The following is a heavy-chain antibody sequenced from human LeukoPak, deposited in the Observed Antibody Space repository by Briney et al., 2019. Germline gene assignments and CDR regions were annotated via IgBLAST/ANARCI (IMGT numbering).Heavy chain of an antibody. CDR3: ARANNKLYYYDSPGAAFDI. J-gene: IGHJ3*02. CDR1: GGTVSSYA. Sequence: SVKVSCKASGGTVSSYAISWVRQAPGQGLEWMGGIIPIVGTAKYAQKFQGRVTITADESTSTAYMELRSLRSEDTAVYYCARANNKLYYYDSPGAAFDIWGQGTMVTVSS. CDR2: IIPIVGTA. V-gene: IGHV1-69*13. D-gene: IGHD3-22*01.